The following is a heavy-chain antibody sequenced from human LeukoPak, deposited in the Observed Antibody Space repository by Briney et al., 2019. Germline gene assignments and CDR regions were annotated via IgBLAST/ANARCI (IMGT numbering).Heavy chain of an antibody. D-gene: IGHD6-6*01. J-gene: IGHJ4*02. CDR1: GDSISNYY. CDR2: IYTSGST. V-gene: IGHV4-4*07. Sequence: SETLSLTCTVSGDSISNYYWSWIRQPAGKGLEWIGRIYTSGSTNYNPSLKSRVTMSVDTSKNQFSLKLSSVTAADTAVYYCARGDTIAALPLYFDYWGQGTLVTVSS. CDR3: ARGDTIAALPLYFDY.